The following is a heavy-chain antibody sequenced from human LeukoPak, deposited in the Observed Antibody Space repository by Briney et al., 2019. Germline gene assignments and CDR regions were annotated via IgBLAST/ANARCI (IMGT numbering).Heavy chain of an antibody. D-gene: IGHD1-26*01. Sequence: GGSLRLSCAASGFTFSSYGMHWVRQAPGKGLEWVAVISYDGSNKYYADSVKGRFTISRDNSKNTLYLQMNSLRAEDTAVYYCAKELWELLESSTFDYRGQGTLVTVSS. V-gene: IGHV3-30*18. CDR1: GFTFSSYG. CDR2: ISYDGSNK. CDR3: AKELWELLESSTFDY. J-gene: IGHJ4*02.